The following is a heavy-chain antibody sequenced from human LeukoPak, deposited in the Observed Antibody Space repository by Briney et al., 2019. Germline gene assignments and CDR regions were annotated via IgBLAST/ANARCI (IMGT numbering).Heavy chain of an antibody. CDR3: ARDGSSSWYNYYGMDV. CDR1: GYTFTSYG. D-gene: IGHD6-13*01. V-gene: IGHV1-18*01. Sequence: ASVKVSCKASGYTFTSYGISWVRQAPGQGLEWMGWISAYNGNTNYAQKLQGRVTMTTDTSTNTAYMELRSLRSDDTAVYYCARDGSSSWYNYYGMDVWGQGTTVTVSS. CDR2: ISAYNGNT. J-gene: IGHJ6*02.